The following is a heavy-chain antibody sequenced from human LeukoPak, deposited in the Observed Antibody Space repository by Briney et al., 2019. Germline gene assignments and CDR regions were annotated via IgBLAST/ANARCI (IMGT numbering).Heavy chain of an antibody. J-gene: IGHJ3*02. Sequence: SSETLSLTCTVSGGSISSYYWSWIRQTPGKGLEWIGYIYYSGGTNYNPSLKSRVTISVDTSKNQFSLKLSSVTAAVTAVYYCARQAPYDILSPPTPDDAFDIWGQGTMVTVSS. CDR1: GGSISSYY. CDR3: ARQAPYDILSPPTPDDAFDI. D-gene: IGHD3-9*01. CDR2: IYYSGGT. V-gene: IGHV4-59*08.